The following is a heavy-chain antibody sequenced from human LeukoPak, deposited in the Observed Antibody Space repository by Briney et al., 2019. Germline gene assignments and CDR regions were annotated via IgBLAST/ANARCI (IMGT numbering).Heavy chain of an antibody. Sequence: SETLSLTCAVYGGSFSGYYWSWIRQPPGKGLEWIGEINHSGSTNYNPSLKSRVTISVDTSKNQFSLKLSSVTAADTAVYYCARGAMRIHDYWGQGTLVTVSS. D-gene: IGHD2-15*01. CDR1: GGSFSGYY. CDR2: INHSGST. J-gene: IGHJ4*02. CDR3: ARGAMRIHDY. V-gene: IGHV4-34*01.